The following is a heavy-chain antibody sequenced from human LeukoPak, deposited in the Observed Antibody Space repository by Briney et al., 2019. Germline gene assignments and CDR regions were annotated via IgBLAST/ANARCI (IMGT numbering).Heavy chain of an antibody. CDR1: GGSISSYY. V-gene: IGHV4-59*01. J-gene: IGHJ4*02. D-gene: IGHD5-12*01. CDR3: ARGIHSGYDYGY. CDR2: IYYSGST. Sequence: SETLSLTCTVSGGSISSYYWSWIRQPPGKGLEWIGYIYYSGSTNYNPSLKSRVTISVDTSKNQFSLKLSSVTAADTAVYYCARGIHSGYDYGYWGQGTLVTVSS.